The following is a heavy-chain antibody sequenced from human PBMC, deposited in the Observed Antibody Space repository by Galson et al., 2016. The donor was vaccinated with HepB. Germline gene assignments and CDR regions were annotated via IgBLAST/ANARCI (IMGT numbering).Heavy chain of an antibody. CDR3: ARFTTWGDLPPPYFDL. Sequence: SLRLSCAASGFNFSSFWLTWVRQAPGKGLEWVANMNQDGRERYYADSVKGRFTISRDNGKNSLYLQMNSLRVEDTAVYYCARFTTWGDLPPPYFDLWGRGSPVTVSS. V-gene: IGHV3-7*01. J-gene: IGHJ4*02. D-gene: IGHD3-16*01. CDR1: GFNFSSFW. CDR2: MNQDGRER.